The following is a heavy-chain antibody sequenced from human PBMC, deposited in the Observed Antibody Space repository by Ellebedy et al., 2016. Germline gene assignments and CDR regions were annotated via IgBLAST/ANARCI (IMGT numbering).Heavy chain of an antibody. Sequence: GESLKISXVASGFTFSSYSMNWVRQAPGEGLAWVSSISSSSTYIYYADSLKGRFTISRDNAKNSLYLQMNSLRAEDTAVYYCARSTPRLTAAADYWGQGTLVTVSS. V-gene: IGHV3-21*01. CDR1: GFTFSSYS. D-gene: IGHD6-13*01. CDR2: ISSSSTYI. CDR3: ARSTPRLTAAADY. J-gene: IGHJ4*02.